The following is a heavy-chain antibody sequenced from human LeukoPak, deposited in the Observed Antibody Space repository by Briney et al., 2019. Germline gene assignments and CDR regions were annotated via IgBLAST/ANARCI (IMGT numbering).Heavy chain of an antibody. D-gene: IGHD3-22*01. CDR2: IYYSGST. J-gene: IGHJ4*02. V-gene: IGHV4-59*01. CDR1: GGSISSYY. Sequence: SETLSLTCTVSGGSISSYYWSWIRKPPGKGLEWIGYIYYSGSTNYNPSLKSRVAISVNTSKNQFSLKLSSVTAADTAVYYCARGRGSYYYDSSGYYPFDYWGQGTLVTVSS. CDR3: ARGRGSYYYDSSGYYPFDY.